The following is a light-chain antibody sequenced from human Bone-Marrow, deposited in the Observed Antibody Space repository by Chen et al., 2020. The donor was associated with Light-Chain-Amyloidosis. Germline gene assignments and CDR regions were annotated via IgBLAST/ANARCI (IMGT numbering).Light chain of an antibody. Sequence: SYVLTQPPSLSVAPGQTATITCGGTNIGSRTVHWYQQKPGQAPVVVVYDDSDRPSGIPERFSGSNSGNTATLTISRVDGGDEADYYCQVWDTSSDHPVFGGGTKVTVL. CDR2: DDS. CDR1: NIGSRT. V-gene: IGLV3-21*02. CDR3: QVWDTSSDHPV. J-gene: IGLJ2*01.